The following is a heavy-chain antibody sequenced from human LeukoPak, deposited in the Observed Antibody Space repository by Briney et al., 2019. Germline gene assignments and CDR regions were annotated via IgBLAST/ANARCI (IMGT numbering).Heavy chain of an antibody. Sequence: SQTLSLTCTVSGASFSSGDQYWNWIRQSPGKGLEWIGSIHPSGTLYNSPSLESRVTMSMDTSKNQFSLNLNSVTAADTAVYFCSRGLDSRKLGYWGQGTLVTVSS. V-gene: IGHV4-31*03. D-gene: IGHD3-22*01. CDR1: GASFSSGDQY. CDR3: SRGLDSRKLGY. CDR2: IHPSGTL. J-gene: IGHJ4*02.